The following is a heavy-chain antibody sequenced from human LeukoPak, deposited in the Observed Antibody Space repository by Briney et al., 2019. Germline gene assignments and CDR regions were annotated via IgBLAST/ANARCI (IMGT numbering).Heavy chain of an antibody. J-gene: IGHJ4*02. CDR3: ARGRVATMD. D-gene: IGHD5-24*01. CDR1: GESFSGYY. Sequence: PSETLSLTCAVYGESFSGYYWSWIRQPPGKGLEWIGEINHSGSTNYNPSLKSRVTISVDTSKNQFSLKLSSVTAADTAVYYCARGRVATMDWGQGTLVTVSS. V-gene: IGHV4-34*01. CDR2: INHSGST.